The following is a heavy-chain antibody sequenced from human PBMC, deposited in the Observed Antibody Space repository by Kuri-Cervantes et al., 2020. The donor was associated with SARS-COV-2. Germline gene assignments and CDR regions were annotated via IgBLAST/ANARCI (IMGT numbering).Heavy chain of an antibody. Sequence: ASVKVSCKASGYSFTSFGITWVRQAPGQGLEWMGWISAFNGNTNYAQKFRDRVALTTDTPTSIAYMELRTLRSDDTAVYYCARLDAVVYFGMDVWGQGTTVTVSS. V-gene: IGHV1-18*01. CDR1: GYSFTSFG. J-gene: IGHJ6*02. D-gene: IGHD5-18*01. CDR3: ARLDAVVYFGMDV. CDR2: ISAFNGNT.